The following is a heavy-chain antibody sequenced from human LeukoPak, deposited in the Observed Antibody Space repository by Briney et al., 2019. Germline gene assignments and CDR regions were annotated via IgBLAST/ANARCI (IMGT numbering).Heavy chain of an antibody. CDR2: INPNGGGT. J-gene: IGHJ4*02. CDR3: ARDPIYYDSSGYYYY. D-gene: IGHD3-22*01. CDR1: GYTFTGYY. Sequence: ASVKVSCKASGYTFTGYYMHWVRQAPGQGLEWMGWINPNGGGTNYAQKFQGRVTMTRDTSISTAYMELSRLRSDDTAVYYCARDPIYYDSSGYYYYWGQGTLVTVSS. V-gene: IGHV1-2*02.